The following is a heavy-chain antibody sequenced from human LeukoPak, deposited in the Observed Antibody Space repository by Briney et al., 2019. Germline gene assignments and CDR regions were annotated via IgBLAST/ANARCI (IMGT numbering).Heavy chain of an antibody. J-gene: IGHJ3*02. CDR3: AREIPNAFDI. CDR1: GFIFSNYP. CDR2: ASHIGNNK. V-gene: IGHV3-30-3*01. Sequence: GGSLRLSCAASGFIFSNYPMHWVRQAPGKGLEWVAVASHIGNNKYYPNAVRGRFTISRDNPKDTLFLQMDSLRTEDTAAYYCAREIPNAFDIWGQGTMVTVSS.